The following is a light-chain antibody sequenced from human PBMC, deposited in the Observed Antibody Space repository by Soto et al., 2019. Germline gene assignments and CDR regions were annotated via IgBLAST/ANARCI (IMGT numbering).Light chain of an antibody. CDR1: SGHSSYA. CDR3: QTWGTGIHVV. V-gene: IGLV4-69*01. Sequence: QLVLTQSPSASASLGASVKLTCTLSSGHSSYAIAWHQQQPEKGPRYLMKLNSDGSHSKGDGIPDRFSGSSSGAERYLTISSIQSEDEADYSCQTWGTGIHVVFGGGTKLAVL. J-gene: IGLJ2*01. CDR2: LNSDGSH.